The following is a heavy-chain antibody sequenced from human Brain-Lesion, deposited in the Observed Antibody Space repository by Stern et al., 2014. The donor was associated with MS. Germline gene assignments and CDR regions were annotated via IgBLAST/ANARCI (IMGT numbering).Heavy chain of an antibody. J-gene: IGHJ4*02. CDR2: SDHSGST. D-gene: IGHD6-13*01. CDR1: GGSISSSNW. V-gene: IGHV4-4*02. Sequence: VQLVESGPGLVKPSGTLSLTCAVSGGSISSSNWWSWVRQSPGKGLEWIGESDHSGSTIYNPSLKSRVTVSVDKSKNRLSLHLRSVPAADTAVYFCARFPASRPHVFDSWGQGTLVTVSS. CDR3: ARFPASRPHVFDS.